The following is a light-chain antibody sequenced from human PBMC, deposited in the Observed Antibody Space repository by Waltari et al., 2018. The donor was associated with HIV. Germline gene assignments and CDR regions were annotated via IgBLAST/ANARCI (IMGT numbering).Light chain of an antibody. CDR3: HQYSTSAIT. CDR2: GAS. J-gene: IGKJ5*01. V-gene: IGKV3-20*01. CDR1: PTLNSNY. Sequence: DIVLTQSPGTLSLSPGARATLSCRASPTLNSNYLAWYQQKPGQAPRLVIHGASTRATGIPDRFSGRGSGTDFTLSINRLEPEDSAVYYCHQYSTSAITFGQGTRLEIK.